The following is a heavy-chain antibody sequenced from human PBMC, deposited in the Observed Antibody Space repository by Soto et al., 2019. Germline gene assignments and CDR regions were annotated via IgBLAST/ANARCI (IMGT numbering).Heavy chain of an antibody. CDR1: GYTFTSYA. CDR2: INAGNGNT. V-gene: IGHV1-3*01. D-gene: IGHD2-15*01. J-gene: IGHJ4*02. CDR3: ATDLGGWPDY. Sequence: QVQLVQSGAEVKKPGASVKVSCKASGYTFTSYAMHWVRQAPGQRLEWMGWINAGNGNTKYSQKFQGRVTITRDTPASTAYIELSSLRPEDTPVYYLATDLGGWPDYRGQGTLVTVSS.